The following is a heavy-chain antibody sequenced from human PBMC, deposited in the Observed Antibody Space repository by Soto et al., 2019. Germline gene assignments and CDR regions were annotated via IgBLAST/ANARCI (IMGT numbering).Heavy chain of an antibody. CDR2: IIPIFGTA. CDR3: ARWSYCGGDCYYDWYFDL. Sequence: QVQLVQSGAEVKQPGSSVKVSCKASGGTFSSYAISWVRQAPGQGLEWMGGIIPIFGTANYAQKFQGRVTITADESTSTAYMELSSLRSEDTAVYYCARWSYCGGDCYYDWYFDLWGRGTLVTVSS. V-gene: IGHV1-69*01. J-gene: IGHJ2*01. D-gene: IGHD2-21*02. CDR1: GGTFSSYA.